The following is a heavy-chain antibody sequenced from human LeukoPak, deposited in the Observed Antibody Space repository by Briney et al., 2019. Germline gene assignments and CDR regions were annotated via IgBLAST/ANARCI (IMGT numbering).Heavy chain of an antibody. CDR2: LYYSGNT. CDR1: GGSISSSRYY. V-gene: IGHV4-39*07. D-gene: IGHD6-19*01. CDR3: ARSERAGAVAGLDY. J-gene: IGHJ4*02. Sequence: SETLSLTCTVSGGSISSSRYYGGWIRQPPGKGLEWIGSLYYSGNTYYNPSLKSRVTISVDTSKNQFSLKLSSVTAADTAVYYCARSERAGAVAGLDYWGQGTLVTVSS.